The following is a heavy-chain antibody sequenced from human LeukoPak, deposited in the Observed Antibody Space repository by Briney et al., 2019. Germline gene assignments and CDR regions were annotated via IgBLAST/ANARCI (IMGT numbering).Heavy chain of an antibody. J-gene: IGHJ4*02. Sequence: SETLSLTCTVSGDSITNDNHYWSWIRQPAGKGLEWIGRISATGNTNYNPSLKSRVTISADTSKNQFSLRLSSVTAADTAMYYCTRKQWVEYYFDSWGQGTLVTVSS. D-gene: IGHD6-19*01. V-gene: IGHV4-61*02. CDR2: ISATGNT. CDR3: TRKQWVEYYFDS. CDR1: GDSITNDNHY.